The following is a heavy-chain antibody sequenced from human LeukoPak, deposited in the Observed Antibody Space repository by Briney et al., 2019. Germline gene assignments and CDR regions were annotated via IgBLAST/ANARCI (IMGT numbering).Heavy chain of an antibody. CDR3: ARVLGDYAAFDI. CDR2: IYSGGST. CDR1: GFTFSNYW. V-gene: IGHV3-66*01. D-gene: IGHD4-17*01. J-gene: IGHJ3*02. Sequence: GGSLRLSCATSGFTFSNYWMSWVRQAPGKGLEWVSVIYSGGSTYYADSVKGRFTISRDNSKNTLYLQMNSLRAEDTAVYYCARVLGDYAAFDIWGQGTMVTVSS.